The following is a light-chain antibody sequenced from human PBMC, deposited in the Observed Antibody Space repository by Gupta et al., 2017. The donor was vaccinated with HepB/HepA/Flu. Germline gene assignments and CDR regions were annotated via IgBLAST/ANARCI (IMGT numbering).Light chain of an antibody. CDR2: DVS. Sequence: QSALTQPASVSGSPGQSITISCTGTSSDIRGYNYVSWYQQHPGKAPKLMIYDVSNRPSGVSNRFSGSKSGNTASLTISGLQAEDEADYYCSSYTSSSTWVFGGGTKLPVL. CDR3: SSYTSSSTWV. CDR1: SSDIRGYNY. J-gene: IGLJ3*02. V-gene: IGLV2-14*01.